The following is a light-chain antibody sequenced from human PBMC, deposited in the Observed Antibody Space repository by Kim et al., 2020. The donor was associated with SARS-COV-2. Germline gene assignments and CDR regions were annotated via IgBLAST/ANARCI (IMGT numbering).Light chain of an antibody. Sequence: SPGERATLSCRAGQSVPSHFLGWYQQKPGQAPRLLIYGTSNRATGIPDRFSGSGSGTDFTLTIGGLEPEDFAVYYCQQYGASPYTFGQGTKLEI. CDR1: QSVPSHF. CDR3: QQYGASPYT. V-gene: IGKV3-20*01. J-gene: IGKJ2*01. CDR2: GTS.